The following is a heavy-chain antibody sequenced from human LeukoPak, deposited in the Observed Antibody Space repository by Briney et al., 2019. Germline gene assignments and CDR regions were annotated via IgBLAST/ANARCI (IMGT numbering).Heavy chain of an antibody. J-gene: IGHJ5*02. CDR2: ISGYNGKT. D-gene: IGHD1-14*01. Sequence: EASVNVSCKSSGYTFSNFGISCVRQAPGQGLVWMGWISGYNGKTNYAQNFQGRVTITTDTSTSTAYMELSSLRSDDTAVYYCALEPDPTGYWFDPWGQGTLVTVSS. V-gene: IGHV1-18*01. CDR3: ALEPDPTGYWFDP. CDR1: GYTFSNFG.